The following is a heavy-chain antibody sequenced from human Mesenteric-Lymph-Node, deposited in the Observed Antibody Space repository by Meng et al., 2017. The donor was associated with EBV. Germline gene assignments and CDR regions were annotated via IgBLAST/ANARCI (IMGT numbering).Heavy chain of an antibody. J-gene: IGHJ4*02. CDR2: INYSGST. Sequence: QVQLQQWGAGLLRPSETRSLTCAVYGGSFSGYYWTWIRQPPGTGLEWIGEINYSGSTNYNPSLESRVTISVDTSKNQFSLKLSSVTAADTAIYYCAKSLDSGGYYFDLWGQGSLVTVSS. CDR1: GGSFSGYY. D-gene: IGHD2-15*01. V-gene: IGHV4-34*01. CDR3: AKSLDSGGYYFDL.